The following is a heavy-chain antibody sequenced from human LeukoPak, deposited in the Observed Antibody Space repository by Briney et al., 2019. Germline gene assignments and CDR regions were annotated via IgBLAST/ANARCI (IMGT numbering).Heavy chain of an antibody. Sequence: PSETLSFTCTVSGCSISSYYWSWIRQRQGQGRVWCGNLYYSGSTNYNPYLKSRVTISVDTSKNQFSLKLSSVTAADTAVYYGARVGRWYYDSSGYKAMAYFECWGPGTLVTV. CDR3: ARVGRWYYDSSGYKAMAYFEC. V-gene: IGHV4-59*01. CDR2: LYYSGST. D-gene: IGHD3-22*01. J-gene: IGHJ4*02. CDR1: GCSISSYY.